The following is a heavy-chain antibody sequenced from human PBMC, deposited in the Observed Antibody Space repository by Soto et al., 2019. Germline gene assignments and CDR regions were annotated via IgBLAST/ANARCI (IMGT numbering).Heavy chain of an antibody. CDR2: ISLYSDGT. J-gene: IGHJ5*02. D-gene: IGHD2-2*01. CDR1: GYTFSNYG. CDR3: ERVVPGAEAWFGP. Sequence: QVQLVQSGGEVKRPGASVKVSCKTSGYTFSNYGITWVRQAPGQPLEWLGWISLYSDGTNYAQKFQGRGSMTTDTSTTTAYMELRSLRSDDTAVYYCERVVPGAEAWFGPWGQGTLVTVSS. V-gene: IGHV1-18*01.